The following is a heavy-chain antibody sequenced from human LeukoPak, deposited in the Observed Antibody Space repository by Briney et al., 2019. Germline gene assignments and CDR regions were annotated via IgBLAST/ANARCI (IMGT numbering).Heavy chain of an antibody. CDR3: ASRYGSGSYINAFDI. CDR2: ISAYNGNT. CDR1: GYTFTSYG. V-gene: IGHV1-18*01. J-gene: IGHJ3*02. D-gene: IGHD3-10*01. Sequence: VASVKVSCKASGYTFTSYGISWVRQAPGQGLEWMGWISAYNGNTNYAQKLQGRVTMTTDTSTSTAYMELRSLRSDDTVVYYCASRYGSGSYINAFDIWGQGTTVTVSS.